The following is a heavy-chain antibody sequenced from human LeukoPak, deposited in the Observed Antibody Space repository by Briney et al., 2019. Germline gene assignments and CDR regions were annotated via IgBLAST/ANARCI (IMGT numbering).Heavy chain of an antibody. V-gene: IGHV1-69*13. D-gene: IGHD2-2*01. J-gene: IGHJ6*02. CDR1: GGTFSSYA. CDR3: ASDHIVVVPAAKFYYYYGMDV. Sequence: GASVKVSCKASGGTFSSYAISWVRQAPGQGLEWMGGIIPIFGTANYAQKFQGRVTITADESTSTAYMELSSLRSEDTAVYYCASDHIVVVPAAKFYYYYGMDVWGQGTTVTVSS. CDR2: IIPIFGTA.